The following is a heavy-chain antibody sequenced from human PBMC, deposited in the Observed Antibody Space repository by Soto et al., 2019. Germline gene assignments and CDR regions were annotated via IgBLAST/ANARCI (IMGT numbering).Heavy chain of an antibody. CDR2: ISYDERNK. D-gene: IGHD6-6*01. CDR3: AKDEGSSRPFDH. V-gene: IGHV3-30*18. J-gene: IGHJ4*02. CDR1: GFTFRSYG. Sequence: SLRLSCAASGFTFRSYGMHWVRQAPGKGLEWVAAISYDERNKFYTDSVKGRFTISRDNSKNTLYLQMSSLKPEDTAIYYCAKDEGSSRPFDHWGQGTLVTVSS.